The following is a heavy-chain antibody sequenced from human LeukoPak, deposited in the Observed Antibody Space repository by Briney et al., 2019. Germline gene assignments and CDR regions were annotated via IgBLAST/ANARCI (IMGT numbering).Heavy chain of an antibody. CDR3: ARKAAGLTFDY. V-gene: IGHV3-74*01. CDR1: GFTFSSYW. CDR2: INSDGSST. Sequence: GGSLRLSCAASGFTFSSYWMHWVREAPGKGLVWVSRINSDGSSTNYADSVKGRFTISRGNAENTLYLQMNSLRAEDTAVYYCARKAAGLTFDYWGQGTLVTVSS. D-gene: IGHD6-13*01. J-gene: IGHJ4*02.